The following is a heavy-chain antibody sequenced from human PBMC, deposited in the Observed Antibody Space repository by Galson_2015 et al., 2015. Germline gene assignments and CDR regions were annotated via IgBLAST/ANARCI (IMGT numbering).Heavy chain of an antibody. D-gene: IGHD3-9*01. J-gene: IGHJ6*02. CDR1: GFTFSSYG. Sequence: SLRLSCAASGFTFSSYGMHWVRQAPGKGLEWVAVISYDGSNKYYADSVKGRFTISRDNSKNTLYLQMNSLRAEDTAVYYCAKGTLRYFDWLIPMDYYYGMDVWGQGTTVTVSS. CDR3: AKGTLRYFDWLIPMDYYYGMDV. V-gene: IGHV3-30*18. CDR2: ISYDGSNK.